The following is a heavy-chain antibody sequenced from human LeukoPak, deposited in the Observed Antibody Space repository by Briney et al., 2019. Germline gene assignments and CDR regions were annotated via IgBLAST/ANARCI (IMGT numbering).Heavy chain of an antibody. CDR2: INPNSGGT. Sequence: ASVKVSCKASGYTFTAYYMHWVRQAPGQGLEWMGWINPNSGGTNYAQKFQGRVTMTRDTSISTAYMELSRLRSDDTAVYYCARDVGTFIVGADDAFDIWGQGTMVTVSS. CDR3: ARDVGTFIVGADDAFDI. CDR1: GYTFTAYY. V-gene: IGHV1-2*02. J-gene: IGHJ3*02. D-gene: IGHD1-26*01.